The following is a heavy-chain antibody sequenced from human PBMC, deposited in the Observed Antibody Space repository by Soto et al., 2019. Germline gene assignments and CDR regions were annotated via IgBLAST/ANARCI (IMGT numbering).Heavy chain of an antibody. D-gene: IGHD6-13*01. CDR3: NTVERAAGIGGYYYGMDV. CDR2: IKSKTDGGTT. V-gene: IGHV3-15*07. J-gene: IGHJ6*02. CDR1: GFTFSNAW. Sequence: EVQLVESGGGLVKPGGSLRLSCAASGFTFSNAWMNWVRQAPGKGLEWVGRIKSKTDGGTTDYAAPVKGRFTISRDESKNTLYLQMNSLKTGDTAVYYCNTVERAAGIGGYYYGMDVWGQGTTVTVSS.